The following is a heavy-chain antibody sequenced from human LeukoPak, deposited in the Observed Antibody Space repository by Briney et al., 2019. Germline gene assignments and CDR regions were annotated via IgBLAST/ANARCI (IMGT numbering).Heavy chain of an antibody. V-gene: IGHV3-66*01. J-gene: IGHJ4*02. CDR1: GFTVSSNY. CDR3: ARDFTIFGVVQPSGY. D-gene: IGHD3-3*01. CDR2: IYSGGST. Sequence: GGSLRLSCAASGFTVSSNYMSWVRQAPGKGLEWVSVIYSGGSTYYADSVKGRFTISRDNSKNTLYLQMNSLRAEDTAVYFCARDFTIFGVVQPSGYWGQGTLVTVSS.